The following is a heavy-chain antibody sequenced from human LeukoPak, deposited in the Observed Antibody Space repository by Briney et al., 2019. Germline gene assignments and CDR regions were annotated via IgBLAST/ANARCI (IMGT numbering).Heavy chain of an antibody. D-gene: IGHD5-18*01. J-gene: IGHJ6*03. CDR2: INHSGST. V-gene: IGHV4-34*01. Sequence: SETLSLTCAVYGGSFSGSYWSWIRQPPGKGLEWIGEINHSGSTTYNPSPKSRVTISGDTSKNQFSMKLSSVTAADTAVYFCARVGYSYVINDWSRTGLGAYPTKYYYHMDVWGKGTTVTVSS. CDR1: GGSFSGSY. CDR3: ARVGYSYVINDWSRTGLGAYPTKYYYHMDV.